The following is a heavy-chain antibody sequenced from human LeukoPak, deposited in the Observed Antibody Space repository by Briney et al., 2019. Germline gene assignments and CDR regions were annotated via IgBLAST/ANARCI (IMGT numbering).Heavy chain of an antibody. D-gene: IGHD3-3*01. J-gene: IGHJ4*02. CDR3: ARGVRLYYFDY. CDR1: GGSFSGYY. V-gene: IGHV4-34*01. Sequence: PSETLSLTCAVYGGSFSGYYWSWIRQPPGKGLEWIGEIYHSGSTNYNPSLKSRVTISVDKSKNQFSLKLSSVTAADTAVYYCARGVRLYYFDYWGQGTLVTVSS. CDR2: IYHSGST.